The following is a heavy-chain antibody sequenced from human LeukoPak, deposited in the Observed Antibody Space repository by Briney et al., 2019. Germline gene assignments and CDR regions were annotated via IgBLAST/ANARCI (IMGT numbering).Heavy chain of an antibody. Sequence: GGSLRLSCAASGFTFSSYSMHWVRQAPGKGLEWVSSISSSRSYIYYADSVKSRFTISRDNAKNSLYLQMNSLRAEDTAVYYCARDDHFDYDFWSGYFSSGFEEKYYFDYWGQGTLVTVSS. D-gene: IGHD3-3*01. V-gene: IGHV3-21*01. CDR2: ISSSRSYI. J-gene: IGHJ4*02. CDR3: ARDDHFDYDFWSGYFSSGFEEKYYFDY. CDR1: GFTFSSYS.